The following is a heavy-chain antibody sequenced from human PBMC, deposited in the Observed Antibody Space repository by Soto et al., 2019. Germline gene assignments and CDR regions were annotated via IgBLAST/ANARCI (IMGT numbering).Heavy chain of an antibody. CDR1: GFTFSGYS. Sequence: GGSLRLSCAASGFTFSGYSMNWVRQAPGKGLEWVSSISSSSSYIYYADSVKGRFTISRDNAKNSLYLQMNSLRAEDTAVYYCARDLAARYFDYWGQGTLVTVSS. J-gene: IGHJ4*02. D-gene: IGHD6-6*01. V-gene: IGHV3-21*01. CDR2: ISSSSSYI. CDR3: ARDLAARYFDY.